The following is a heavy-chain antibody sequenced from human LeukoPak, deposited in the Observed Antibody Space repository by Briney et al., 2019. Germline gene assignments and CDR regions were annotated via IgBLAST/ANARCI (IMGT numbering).Heavy chain of an antibody. CDR3: AKDVLRWTTVTTAGDY. D-gene: IGHD4-17*01. CDR2: ISGSGGST. CDR1: GFTFSSYA. V-gene: IGHV3-23*01. J-gene: IGHJ4*02. Sequence: GGSLRLSCAASGFTFSSYAMSWVRQAPGKGLEWVSAISGSGGSTYYADSVKGRFTISRDNSKNTLYLQMNSLRAEDTAVYYCAKDVLRWTTVTTAGDYWGQGTLVTVSS.